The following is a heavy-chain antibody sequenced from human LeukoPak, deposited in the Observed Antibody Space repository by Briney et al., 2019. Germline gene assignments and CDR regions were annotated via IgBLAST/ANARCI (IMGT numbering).Heavy chain of an antibody. D-gene: IGHD1-26*01. CDR2: IIPIFGTA. V-gene: IGHV1-69*01. CDR3: ARSPDLGEYSGSYGRFDP. CDR1: GGTFSSYA. J-gene: IGHJ5*02. Sequence: SVKVSCKASGGTFSSYAISWVRQAPGQGREWMGGIIPIFGTANYAQKFQGRVTITADESTSTAYMELSSLRSEDTAVYYCARSPDLGEYSGSYGRFDPWGQGTLVTVSS.